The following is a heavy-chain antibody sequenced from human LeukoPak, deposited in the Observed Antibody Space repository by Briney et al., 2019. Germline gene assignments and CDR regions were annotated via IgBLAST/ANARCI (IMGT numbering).Heavy chain of an antibody. J-gene: IGHJ5*02. CDR2: IYSGGST. CDR3: ARRTYCSGGRCYGENWFDP. V-gene: IGHV3-53*01. D-gene: IGHD2-15*01. Sequence: SGGSLRLSCAASGFTVSSNYMSWVRQAPGKGLEWVSVIYSGGSTYYADSVKGRFTISRDNSKNTLYLQMNSLRAEDTAVYYCARRTYCSGGRCYGENWFDPWGQGTLVTVSS. CDR1: GFTVSSNY.